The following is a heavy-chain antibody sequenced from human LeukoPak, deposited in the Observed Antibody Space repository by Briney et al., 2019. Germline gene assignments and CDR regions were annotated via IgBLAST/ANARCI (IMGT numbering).Heavy chain of an antibody. Sequence: GGSLRLSCAASRFSFSGYWMHGVRQAPGKGLVWVSLINIDGSRTTYADSVKGRFTISRDNARNTLYLQMNSLRAEDTAVYYCARESGYTYGAWGQGTLVTVSS. CDR1: RFSFSGYW. D-gene: IGHD6-13*01. CDR2: INIDGSRT. J-gene: IGHJ4*02. V-gene: IGHV3-74*01. CDR3: ARESGYTYGA.